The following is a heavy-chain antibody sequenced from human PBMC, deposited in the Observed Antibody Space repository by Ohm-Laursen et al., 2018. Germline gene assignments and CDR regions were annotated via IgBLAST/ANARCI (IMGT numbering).Heavy chain of an antibody. CDR3: ARARDTYYDFWSGSAPYYYGMDV. Sequence: SLRLSCSASGFIFSSYAMSWVRQAPGKGLEWVSTISGSGGTTYYADSVKGRFSISRDSSKNTLYLQMNSLRAEGTAVYYCARARDTYYDFWSGSAPYYYGMDVWGQGTTVTVSS. V-gene: IGHV3-23*01. CDR1: GFIFSSYA. J-gene: IGHJ6*02. D-gene: IGHD3-3*01. CDR2: ISGSGGTT.